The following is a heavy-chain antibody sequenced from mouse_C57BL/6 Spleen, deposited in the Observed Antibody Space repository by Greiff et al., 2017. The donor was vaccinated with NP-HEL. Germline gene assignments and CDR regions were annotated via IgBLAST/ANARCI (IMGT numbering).Heavy chain of an antibody. V-gene: IGHV1-20*01. J-gene: IGHJ1*03. CDR3: AYYYGSSHWYFDV. CDR2: INPYNGDT. CDR1: GYSFTGYF. D-gene: IGHD1-1*01. Sequence: VQLKQSGPELVKPGASVKISCKASGYSFTGYFMNWVMQSHGKSLEWIGRINPYNGDTFYNQKFKGKATLTVDKSSSTAHMELRSLTSEDSAVYYCAYYYGSSHWYFDVWGTGTTVTVSS.